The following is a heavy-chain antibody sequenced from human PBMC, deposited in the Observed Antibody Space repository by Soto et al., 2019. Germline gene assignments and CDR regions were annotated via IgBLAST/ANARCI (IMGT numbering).Heavy chain of an antibody. Sequence: ASVKVSCKASGGTFSSYTISWVRQAPGQGLEWMGRIIPILGIANYAQKFQGRVTITADKSTSTAYMELSSLRSEDTAVYYCARDAGRGYSYGPNYYYGMDVWGQGTTVTVSS. J-gene: IGHJ6*02. CDR2: IIPILGIA. V-gene: IGHV1-69*04. CDR3: ARDAGRGYSYGPNYYYGMDV. CDR1: GGTFSSYT. D-gene: IGHD5-18*01.